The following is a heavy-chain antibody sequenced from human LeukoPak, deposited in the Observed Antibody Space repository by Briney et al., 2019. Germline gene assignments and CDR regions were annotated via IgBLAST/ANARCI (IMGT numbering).Heavy chain of an antibody. CDR3: ASAQGVRRFDY. CDR2: MYTSGDI. CDR1: GGSISSYY. J-gene: IGHJ4*02. V-gene: IGHV4-4*07. Sequence: SETLSLTCTVSGGSISSYYWSWIRQPAGKGLEWIGRMYTSGDIYYSPSLESRVTMSVDTSKNQFSLKVTSVTAADTAVYYCASAQGVRRFDYWGQGTLVTVSS. D-gene: IGHD3-10*01.